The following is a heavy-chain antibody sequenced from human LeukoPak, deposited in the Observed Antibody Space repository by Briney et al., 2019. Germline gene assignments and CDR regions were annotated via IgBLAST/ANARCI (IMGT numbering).Heavy chain of an antibody. CDR3: AGEEGPGYYYMDV. CDR2: IYYSGST. CDR1: GGSISSYY. V-gene: IGHV4-59*01. Sequence: SETLSLTCTVSGGSISSYYWSWIRQPPGKGLEWIGYIYYSGSTNYNPSLKSRVTISVDTSKNQFSLKLSSVTAADTAVYYCAGEEGPGYYYMDVWGKGTTVTISS. J-gene: IGHJ6*03.